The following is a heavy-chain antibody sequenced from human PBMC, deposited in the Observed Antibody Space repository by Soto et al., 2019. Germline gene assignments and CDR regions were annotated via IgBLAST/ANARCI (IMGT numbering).Heavy chain of an antibody. CDR2: IYYSGST. V-gene: IGHV4-39*01. Sequence: SETLSLTCTVSGGSISSSSYYWGWIRQPPGKGLEWIGSIYYSGSTYYNPSLNSRVTISVDTSKNQFSLKLSSVTAADTAVYYCARLPGSSSPNSSSWSFDYWGQGTLVTVSS. CDR1: GGSISSSSYY. CDR3: ARLPGSSSPNSSSWSFDY. D-gene: IGHD6-13*01. J-gene: IGHJ4*02.